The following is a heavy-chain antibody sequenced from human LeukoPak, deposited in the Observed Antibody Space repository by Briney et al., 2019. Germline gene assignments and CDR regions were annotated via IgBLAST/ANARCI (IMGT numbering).Heavy chain of an antibody. Sequence: SQTLSLTCALSGDSVSSNSVAWNWIRQSPSRGLEWLGRTFYRSKLYNDYAVSVKSRITINPDTSKNQFSLQLSSVTPEDTAVYYCARGKYSAFDIWGQGTMVTVSS. V-gene: IGHV6-1*01. CDR1: GDSVSSNSVA. D-gene: IGHD2/OR15-2a*01. CDR3: ARGKYSAFDI. CDR2: TFYRSKLYN. J-gene: IGHJ3*02.